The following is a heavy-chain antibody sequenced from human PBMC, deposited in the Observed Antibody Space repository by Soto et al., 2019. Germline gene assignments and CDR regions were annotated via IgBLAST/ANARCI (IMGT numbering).Heavy chain of an antibody. V-gene: IGHV1-18*01. CDR1: GYIFVNYG. CDR2: ISPYTGNT. CDR3: VMVDNYVTPTPQDV. J-gene: IGHJ6*02. D-gene: IGHD3-16*01. Sequence: QVQLVQSGDEVKKPGASVKVSCKASGYIFVNYGIAWVRQAPGQGLEWMGWISPYTGNTHSAAKVQGRLTMATEPCTSTAYMDLGSLASDDTAVYYCVMVDNYVTPTPQDVWGQGTTVTVSS.